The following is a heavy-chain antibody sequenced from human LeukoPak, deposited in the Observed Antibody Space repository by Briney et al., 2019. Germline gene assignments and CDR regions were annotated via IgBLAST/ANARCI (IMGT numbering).Heavy chain of an antibody. J-gene: IGHJ6*03. CDR1: GFTFGDYA. V-gene: IGHV3-49*04. Sequence: GGSLRLSCTASGFTFGDYAMSWVRQAPGKGLEWVGFIRSKAYGGTTEYAASVKGRFTISRDDSKSIAYLQMNSLKTEDTAVYYCTRPLEDYDILTGHLCYYYMDVWGKGTTVTISS. CDR3: TRPLEDYDILTGHLCYYYMDV. CDR2: IRSKAYGGTT. D-gene: IGHD3-9*01.